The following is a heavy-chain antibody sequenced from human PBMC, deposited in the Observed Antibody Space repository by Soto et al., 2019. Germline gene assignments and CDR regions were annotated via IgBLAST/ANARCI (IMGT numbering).Heavy chain of an antibody. CDR1: GGTFIIYA. Sequence: SVNLSCKAAGGTFIIYAISWVRQAPRQGLEWMGGIIPIFGTANYAQKFQGRVTITADESTSTAYMELSRLRSDDTAVYYCARAFVPTSSSWYLHYYGMDVWGQGTTVTVSS. D-gene: IGHD6-13*01. J-gene: IGHJ6*02. CDR3: ARAFVPTSSSWYLHYYGMDV. CDR2: IIPIFGTA. V-gene: IGHV1-69*13.